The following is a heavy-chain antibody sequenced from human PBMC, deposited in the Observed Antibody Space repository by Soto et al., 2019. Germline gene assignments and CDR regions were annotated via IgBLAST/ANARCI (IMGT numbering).Heavy chain of an antibody. CDR3: ARDGIAVAGRAVWY. V-gene: IGHV1-46*01. Sequence: ASVKVSCKASGYSFTIYYMHLVRQAPGQGLEYMGVIHPNGGGTSYAQKFQGRVTMTTDTSTSTAYMELRSLRSDDTAVYYCARDGIAVAGRAVWYWGQGTLVTVSS. J-gene: IGHJ4*02. D-gene: IGHD6-19*01. CDR2: IHPNGGGT. CDR1: GYSFTIYY.